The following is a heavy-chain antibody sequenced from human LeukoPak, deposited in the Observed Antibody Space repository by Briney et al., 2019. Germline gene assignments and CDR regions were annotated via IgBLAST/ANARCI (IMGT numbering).Heavy chain of an antibody. CDR2: ISYDGSNK. CDR3: AKDAYSSGWSAFDI. Sequence: PGGSLRLSCAASGFTFSSYGMHWVRQAPGKGVEWVAVISYDGSNKYYADSVKGRFTISRDNSKNTLYLQMNSLRAVDTAVYYCAKDAYSSGWSAFDIWGQGTMVTVSS. D-gene: IGHD6-19*01. CDR1: GFTFSSYG. J-gene: IGHJ3*02. V-gene: IGHV3-30*18.